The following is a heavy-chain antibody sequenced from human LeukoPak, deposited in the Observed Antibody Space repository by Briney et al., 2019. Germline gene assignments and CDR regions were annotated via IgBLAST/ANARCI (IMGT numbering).Heavy chain of an antibody. J-gene: IGHJ5*02. CDR1: GFTFGSYA. Sequence: GGSLRLSCAASGFTFGSYAMSWVRQAPGKGLEWVSAISGTGGRTYYADSVKGRFTISRDNSKNTLYLQVNSLRAEDTAVYYCAKEPASSGWFDPWGQGTLVAVSS. V-gene: IGHV3-23*01. CDR2: ISGTGGRT. CDR3: AKEPASSGWFDP. D-gene: IGHD6-19*01.